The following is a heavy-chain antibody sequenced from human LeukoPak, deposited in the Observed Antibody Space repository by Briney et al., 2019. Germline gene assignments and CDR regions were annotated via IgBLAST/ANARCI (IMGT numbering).Heavy chain of an antibody. CDR2: ISSSSSYI. J-gene: IGHJ4*02. CDR3: ARDHDFWSGYYIPLDY. CDR1: GLTFSDYY. Sequence: PGGFLRLSCAASGLTFSDYYMSWVRQAPGKGLECVSSISSSSSYIYYADSVKGRFTISRDNAKNSLYLQMNSLRAEDTAVYYCARDHDFWSGYYIPLDYWGQGTLVTVSS. D-gene: IGHD3-3*01. V-gene: IGHV3-21*04.